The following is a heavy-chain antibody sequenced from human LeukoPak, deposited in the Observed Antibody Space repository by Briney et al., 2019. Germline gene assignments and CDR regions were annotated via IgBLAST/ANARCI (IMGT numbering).Heavy chain of an antibody. J-gene: IGHJ4*02. Sequence: GGSLRLSCAASGFTLSSYRMNWVRQAPGKGLEWVSSIISSSSYIYYADSVKGRFTISRDNAKNSLYLQMNSLRAEDTAVYYCARDSDSSGYCDYWGQGTLVTVSS. CDR1: GFTLSSYR. CDR2: IISSSSYI. CDR3: ARDSDSSGYCDY. V-gene: IGHV3-21*01. D-gene: IGHD3-22*01.